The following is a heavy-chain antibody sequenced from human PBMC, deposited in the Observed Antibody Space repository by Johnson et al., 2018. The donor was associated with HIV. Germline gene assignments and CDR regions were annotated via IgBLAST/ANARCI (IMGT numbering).Heavy chain of an antibody. CDR3: AIIPPGGAGKGADAFDI. J-gene: IGHJ3*02. D-gene: IGHD1-26*01. V-gene: IGHV3-9*01. CDR2: ISWNSGSI. Sequence: VQLVESGGGVVQPGRSLRLSCAASGFTFDDYAMHWVRQAPGKGLERVSGISWNSGSIGYADSVKGRFTISRDNAKNTLYLQMNSLRAEDTAVYYCAIIPPGGAGKGADAFDIWGQGTMVTVSS. CDR1: GFTFDDYA.